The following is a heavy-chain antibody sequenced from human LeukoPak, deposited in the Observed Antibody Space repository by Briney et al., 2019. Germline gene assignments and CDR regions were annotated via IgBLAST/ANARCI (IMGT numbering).Heavy chain of an antibody. CDR1: GGTFSSYA. CDR3: ARVNGIAAAWSEGYFDY. J-gene: IGHJ4*02. D-gene: IGHD6-13*01. V-gene: IGHV1-69*13. Sequence: ASVKVSCKASGGTFSSYAISWVRQAPGQGLEWMGGIIPIFGTANYAQKFQGRVTITADESTSTAYMELSSLRSEDTAVYYCARVNGIAAAWSEGYFDYWGQGTLVTVSS. CDR2: IIPIFGTA.